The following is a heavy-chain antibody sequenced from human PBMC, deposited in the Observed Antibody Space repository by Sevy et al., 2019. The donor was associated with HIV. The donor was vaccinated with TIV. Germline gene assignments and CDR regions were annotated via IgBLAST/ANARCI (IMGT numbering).Heavy chain of an antibody. V-gene: IGHV3-49*04. CDR1: GFSFGDYA. Sequence: GGSLRLSCTASGFSFGDYAMNWVRQAPGKGLEWVAFLKNKARGGTLDNAASVKGRFTISRDDSISIVYLQMNDLRTEDTGVYYCTRWNGAQSIFDYWGQGALVTVSS. J-gene: IGHJ4*02. D-gene: IGHD1-1*01. CDR2: LKNKARGGTL. CDR3: TRWNGAQSIFDY.